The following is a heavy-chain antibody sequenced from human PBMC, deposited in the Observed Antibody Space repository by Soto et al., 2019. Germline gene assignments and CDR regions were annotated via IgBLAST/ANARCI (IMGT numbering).Heavy chain of an antibody. V-gene: IGHV1-69*01. D-gene: IGHD4-17*01. J-gene: IGHJ6*02. CDR1: GGTFSSYA. CDR3: AEQFTVTKRKPCYYYYGMDV. CDR2: IIPIFGTA. Sequence: QVQLVQSGAEVKKPGSSVKVSCKASGGTFSSYAISWVRQAPGQGLEWMGGIIPIFGTANYAQKFQGRVTITADESTSTAYMELSSLRSEDTAVYYCAEQFTVTKRKPCYYYYGMDVWGQGTTVTVSS.